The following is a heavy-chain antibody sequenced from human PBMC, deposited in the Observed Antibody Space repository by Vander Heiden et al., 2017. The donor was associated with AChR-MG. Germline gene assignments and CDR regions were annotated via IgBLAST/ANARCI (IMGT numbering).Heavy chain of an antibody. D-gene: IGHD1-26*01. V-gene: IGHV1-69-2*01. CDR2: VDTEDGET. CDR1: GYTFTDYY. Sequence: EVQLVQSGAEVKKPGATVKISCKVSGYTFTDYYMHWVQQAPGKGLEWMGLVDTEDGETIYAEKFQGRVTITADTSTDTAYMELSSLRSEDTAVYYCATDDPRIVGATRGYMDVWGKGTTVTVSS. J-gene: IGHJ6*03. CDR3: ATDDPRIVGATRGYMDV.